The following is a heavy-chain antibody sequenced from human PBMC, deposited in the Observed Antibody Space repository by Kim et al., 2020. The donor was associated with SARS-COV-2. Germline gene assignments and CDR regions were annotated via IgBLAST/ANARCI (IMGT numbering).Heavy chain of an antibody. V-gene: IGHV1-18*01. CDR3: ARGAYGDVSFDY. J-gene: IGHJ4*02. Sequence: SARKVQGKVTMTTDTSTNTAYMELWSLRSDDTAMYYCARGAYGDVSFDYWGQGTLVTVSS. D-gene: IGHD4-17*01.